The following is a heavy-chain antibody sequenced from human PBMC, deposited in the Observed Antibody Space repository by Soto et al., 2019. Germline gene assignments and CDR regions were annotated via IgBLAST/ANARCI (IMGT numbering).Heavy chain of an antibody. J-gene: IGHJ4*02. Sequence: SETLSLTCAFSGGSISSGGYCWSWIRQPPGKGLEWIGYIYHTGRTYYNPSLESRVTLSVDTSKNQFSLHLTSVTAADTAMYYCTRHHPHHYDSSGYFDYWGQGTLITVSS. CDR2: IYHTGRT. CDR3: TRHHPHHYDSSGYFDY. V-gene: IGHV4-30-2*03. CDR1: GGSISSGGYC. D-gene: IGHD3-22*01.